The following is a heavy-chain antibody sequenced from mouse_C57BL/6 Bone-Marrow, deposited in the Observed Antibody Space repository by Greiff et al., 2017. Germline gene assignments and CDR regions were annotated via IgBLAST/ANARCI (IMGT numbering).Heavy chain of an antibody. CDR1: GYTFTDYY. CDR2: INPNNGGT. V-gene: IGHV1-26*01. CDR3: AINWDLYYYAMDY. Sequence: VQLQQSGPELVKPGASVKISCKASGYTFTDYYMNWVKQSHGKSLEWIGDINPNNGGTSYNQKFKGKATLTVDKSSSTAYMELRSLTSEASAVYYCAINWDLYYYAMDYWGQGTSVTVSS. J-gene: IGHJ4*01. D-gene: IGHD4-1*01.